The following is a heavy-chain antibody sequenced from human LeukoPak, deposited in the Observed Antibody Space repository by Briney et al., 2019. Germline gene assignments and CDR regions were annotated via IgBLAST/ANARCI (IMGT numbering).Heavy chain of an antibody. D-gene: IGHD2-15*01. CDR3: ATRDHCGGGTCYFDY. CDR2: IYSGGST. V-gene: IGHV3-66*01. CDR1: GFSFDSYW. Sequence: WGALRLSCVASGFSFDSYWMSWVRQAPGKGLEWVSVIYSGGSTYYADSVKGRFTISRDNSKNTLYLQMNSLRAEDAAVYYCATRDHCGGGTCYFDYWGQGTLVTVFS. J-gene: IGHJ4*02.